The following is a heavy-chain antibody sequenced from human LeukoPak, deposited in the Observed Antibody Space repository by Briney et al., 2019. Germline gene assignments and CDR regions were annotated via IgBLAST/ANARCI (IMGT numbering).Heavy chain of an antibody. CDR2: IYYSGST. J-gene: IGHJ3*02. CDR3: ARPRTMIVVVDAFDI. V-gene: IGHV4-39*01. CDR1: GGSIGSSSYY. D-gene: IGHD3-22*01. Sequence: KPSETLSLTCTVSGGSIGSSSYYWGWIRQPPGKGLEWIGSIYYSGSTYYNPSLKSRVTISVDTSKNQFSLKLSSVTAADTAVYYCARPRTMIVVVDAFDIWGQGTMVTVSS.